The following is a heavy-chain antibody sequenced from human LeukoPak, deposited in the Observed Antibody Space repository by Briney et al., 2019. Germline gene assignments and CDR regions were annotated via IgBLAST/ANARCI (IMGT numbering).Heavy chain of an antibody. CDR1: GYPFTTYW. CDR3: TRLGEQWLVHNWFDP. V-gene: IGHV5-10-1*01. D-gene: IGHD6-19*01. J-gene: IGHJ5*02. CDR2: IDPSDSYT. Sequence: GESLKISCKASGYPFTTYWISWVRQMPGKGLEWMGRIDPSDSYTNYSPSFQGHVTISLDKSISTAYLQWSSLKASDTAMYYCTRLGEQWLVHNWFDPWGQGTLVTVSS.